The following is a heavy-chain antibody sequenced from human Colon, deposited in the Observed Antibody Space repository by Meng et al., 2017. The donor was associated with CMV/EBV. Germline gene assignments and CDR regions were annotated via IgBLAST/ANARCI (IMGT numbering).Heavy chain of an antibody. D-gene: IGHD3-3*01. J-gene: IGHJ4*02. CDR2: ISYSGST. V-gene: IGHV4-59*01. CDR3: ARRVVFGLVNLFDY. CDR1: GGSISSYY. Sequence: SETLSLTCTVSGGSISSYYWSWIRQTPGKGLEWIGYISYSGSTDYDPSLKSRVTISVDTSKNQFSLRLSSVTAADTAVYYCARRVVFGLVNLFDYWGQGTLVTVSS.